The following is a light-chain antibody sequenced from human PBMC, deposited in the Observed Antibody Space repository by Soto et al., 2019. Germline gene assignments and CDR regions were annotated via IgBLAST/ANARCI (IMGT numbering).Light chain of an antibody. CDR2: AAS. CDR3: QHYNSYSEA. J-gene: IGKJ1*01. V-gene: IGKV3-15*01. CDR1: QSVSER. Sequence: EIGIGQSTDTLSVSTGAQAPLSCRASQSVSERLVWYQQKSGQAPSLLIYAASTRAAGVPARFSGSGSGTEFTLTISSLQPDDFATYYCQHYNSYSEAVGQGTKVDIK.